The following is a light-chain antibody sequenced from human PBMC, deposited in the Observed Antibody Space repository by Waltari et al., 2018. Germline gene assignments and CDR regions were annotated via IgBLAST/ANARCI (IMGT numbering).Light chain of an antibody. V-gene: IGLV2-8*01. Sequence: QSALTQPPSASGSPGQSVTISCAGTNSDVGTYNYVSWYQHHPGKAPKLLIYGVTERLPGVPDRFSGSKSGTMASLTVSGLQADDEADYYCTSYGGVNVLGVLFGGGTKLTVL. J-gene: IGLJ2*01. CDR2: GVT. CDR3: TSYGGVNVLGVL. CDR1: NSDVGTYNY.